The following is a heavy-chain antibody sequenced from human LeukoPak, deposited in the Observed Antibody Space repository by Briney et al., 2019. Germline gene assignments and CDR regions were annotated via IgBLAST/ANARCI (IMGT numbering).Heavy chain of an antibody. CDR3: ANDLGWIQLNLG. D-gene: IGHD5-18*01. V-gene: IGHV4-61*02. Sequence: PSETLSLTCTVSGGSISSGSYYWSWIRQPAGKGLEWIGRIYTSGSTNYNPSLKSRVTISVDTSKNQFSLKLSSVTAADTAIYYCANDLGWIQLNLGRGQGTLVTVSS. CDR1: GGSISSGSYY. CDR2: IYTSGST. J-gene: IGHJ4*02.